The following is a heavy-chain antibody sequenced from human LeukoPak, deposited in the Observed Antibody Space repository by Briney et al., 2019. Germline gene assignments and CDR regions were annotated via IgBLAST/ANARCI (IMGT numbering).Heavy chain of an antibody. V-gene: IGHV3-21*01. Sequence: GGSLRLSCAASGFNLSTYNMNWVRQAPGKGLEWVSSITVTTTFIYYADSVKGRFTISRDNAQNSLYLQMNTLRVEDTAVYYCASDRIAAAVTDYWGQGTLVTVSS. J-gene: IGHJ4*02. CDR1: GFNLSTYN. CDR3: ASDRIAAAVTDY. CDR2: ITVTTTFI. D-gene: IGHD6-13*01.